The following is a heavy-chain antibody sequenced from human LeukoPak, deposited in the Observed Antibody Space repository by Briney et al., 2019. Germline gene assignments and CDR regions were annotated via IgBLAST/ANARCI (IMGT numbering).Heavy chain of an antibody. Sequence: PGGSLRLSCAASGFTFSSYAMSWVRQAPGKGLEWVSAISGSGGSTYYADSVKGRFTISRDNSKNTLYLQMNSLRAEDTAVYYCANGEVAGRTRPVHADYWGQGTLVTVSS. CDR3: ANGEVAGRTRPVHADY. V-gene: IGHV3-23*01. D-gene: IGHD6-19*01. CDR1: GFTFSSYA. CDR2: ISGSGGST. J-gene: IGHJ4*02.